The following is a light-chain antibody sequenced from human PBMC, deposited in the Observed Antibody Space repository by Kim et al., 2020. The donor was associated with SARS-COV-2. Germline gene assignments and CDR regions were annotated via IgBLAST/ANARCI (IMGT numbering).Light chain of an antibody. Sequence: QSVLTQSPSASGTPGQRVTISCSGSSSNIGSNYVYWYQQFPGTAPRLVIYTDNQRPSGVPDLFSESKSGASASLAISGLRAEDEADYFCATWDDSLNTYVFGTGTKVTVL. J-gene: IGLJ1*01. CDR1: SSNIGSNY. CDR3: ATWDDSLNTYV. V-gene: IGLV1-47*02. CDR2: TDN.